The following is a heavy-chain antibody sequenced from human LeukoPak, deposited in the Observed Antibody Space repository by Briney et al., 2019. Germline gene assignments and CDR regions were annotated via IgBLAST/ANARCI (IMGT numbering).Heavy chain of an antibody. Sequence: PGGPLRLSCAASGFTFRDYIENCGREARGGGVEGVSNIRSDSSDKCYADSVKGRFSISRDNAKNSLFLHMDSLRVEDTAFYYCARDLNWGFDYWGQGAQVTVSS. CDR3: ARDLNWGFDY. V-gene: IGHV3-21*01. J-gene: IGHJ4*02. D-gene: IGHD7-27*01. CDR1: GFTFRDYI. CDR2: IRSDSSDK.